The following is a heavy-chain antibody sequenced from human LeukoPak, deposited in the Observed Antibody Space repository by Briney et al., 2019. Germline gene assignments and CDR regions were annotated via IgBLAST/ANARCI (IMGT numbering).Heavy chain of an antibody. D-gene: IGHD6-13*01. CDR3: AREEASAGDY. CDR1: GGSISSNSHY. V-gene: IGHV4-39*01. J-gene: IGHJ4*02. Sequence: SQTLSLTSTVSGGSISSNSHYWAWIRQPPGKGLERGGSIYYTEVTFYSPSLKSRVTIPVDTSKNQFSLKVISVTAADTAVYYCAREEASAGDYWGQGTLVTVSS. CDR2: IYYTEVT.